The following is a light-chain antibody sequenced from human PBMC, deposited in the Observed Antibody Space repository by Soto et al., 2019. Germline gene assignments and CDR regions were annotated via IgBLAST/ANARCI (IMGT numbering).Light chain of an antibody. V-gene: IGKV3-15*01. J-gene: IGKJ1*01. CDR1: QSVSSN. CDR3: QQYNNWPQT. CDR2: GAS. Sequence: EIVMTQSPATLSVSPGERATLSCRASQSVSSNLAWYQQKTGQAPRLLIYGASTRATGIPARFSGSGSGTEFTRTISSLQSEDCAVYYCQQYNNWPQTFGQGTKVEIK.